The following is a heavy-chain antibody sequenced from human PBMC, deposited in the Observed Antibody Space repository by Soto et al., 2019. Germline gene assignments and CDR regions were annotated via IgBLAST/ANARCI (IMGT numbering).Heavy chain of an antibody. CDR2: IIPILGIT. D-gene: IGHD1-20*01. J-gene: IGHJ1*01. Sequence: QAQLMQSGAEVKKPGSSVKVSCKASGGTFSGYAISWVRQAPGQGLEWMEGIIPILGITNYAQKFQGRITIAADESTGTAYLYLRSLRSENTAVYYCARDPRRITGSTSSEDFQHWGQGTLVSVSS. V-gene: IGHV1-69*01. CDR3: ARDPRRITGSTSSEDFQH. CDR1: GGTFSGYA.